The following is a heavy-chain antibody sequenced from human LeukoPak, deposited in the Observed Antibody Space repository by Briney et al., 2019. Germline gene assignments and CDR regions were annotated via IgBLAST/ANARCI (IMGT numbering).Heavy chain of an antibody. D-gene: IGHD3-16*02. Sequence: GGSLRLSCAASGFTFSSYGMHWVRQSPGRGLEWVSFISFDGSNEFYADSLKGRFTISRDNSKDTLYLQMDSLRAEDTALYYCAREEHDYVWGSYRYYYYYGVDVWGQGTTVTVSS. CDR1: GFTFSSYG. J-gene: IGHJ6*02. CDR2: ISFDGSNE. CDR3: AREEHDYVWGSYRYYYYYGVDV. V-gene: IGHV3-30*03.